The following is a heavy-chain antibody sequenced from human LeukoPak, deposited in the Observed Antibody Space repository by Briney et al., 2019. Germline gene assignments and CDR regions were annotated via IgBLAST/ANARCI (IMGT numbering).Heavy chain of an antibody. V-gene: IGHV1-8*01. CDR2: MNPGSGNT. Sequence: ASVKVSCKASGYTFTNYDINWVRQATGKGLEGMEWMNPGSGNTGYAQKFQGRVTITRNTSINTAYMELSSLRSEDTAVYYCARAPVWTGYYYYMDVWGKGTTVTVSS. J-gene: IGHJ6*03. CDR3: ARAPVWTGYYYYMDV. D-gene: IGHD3/OR15-3a*01. CDR1: GYTFTNYD.